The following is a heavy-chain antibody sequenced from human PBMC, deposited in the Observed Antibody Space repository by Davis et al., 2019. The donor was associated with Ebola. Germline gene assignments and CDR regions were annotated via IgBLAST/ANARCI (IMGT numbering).Heavy chain of an antibody. CDR1: GYSFTSYW. Sequence: GESLKISCKSSGYSFTSYWIVWVRQMPGKGLEWMGTVFPGDSDVRYNPSFQGHVTISADKSISTAYLQWSSLKASDTAMYYCARVRNKQLVGSDYWGQGTLVTVSS. CDR2: VFPGDSDV. V-gene: IGHV5-51*01. J-gene: IGHJ4*02. D-gene: IGHD6-6*01. CDR3: ARVRNKQLVGSDY.